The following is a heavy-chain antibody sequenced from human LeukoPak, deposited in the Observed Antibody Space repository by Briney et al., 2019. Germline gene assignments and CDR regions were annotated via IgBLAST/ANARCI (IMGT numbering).Heavy chain of an antibody. D-gene: IGHD3-22*01. CDR1: GFIFNTSS. CDR3: ARTAYYYDSSSYVSGWFDP. Sequence: GGFLRLSCTASGFIFNTSSMNWVRQTPGKGLEWVSSISSTSHYIYYADSVRGRLTVSRDNAENSLYLQMNSLRLEDTAVYYCARTAYYYDSSSYVSGWFDPWGQGTLVTVSS. V-gene: IGHV3-21*01. J-gene: IGHJ5*02. CDR2: ISSTSHYI.